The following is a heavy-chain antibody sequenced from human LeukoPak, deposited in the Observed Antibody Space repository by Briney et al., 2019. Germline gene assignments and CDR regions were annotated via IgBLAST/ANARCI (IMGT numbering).Heavy chain of an antibody. V-gene: IGHV4-59*01. Sequence: SETLSLTCTVSGGSISSYYWSWIRQPPGKGLEWIGYIYYSGSTNYNPSLKSRVTISVDTSKNQFSLKLSSVTAAADTAVYYCARDRGSSGWFYFDSWGQGTLVTVSS. CDR1: GGSISSYY. CDR2: IYYSGST. CDR3: ARDRGSSGWFYFDS. J-gene: IGHJ4*02. D-gene: IGHD3-22*01.